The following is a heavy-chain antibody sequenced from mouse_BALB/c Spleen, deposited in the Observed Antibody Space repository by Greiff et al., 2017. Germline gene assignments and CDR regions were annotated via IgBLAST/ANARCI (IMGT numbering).Heavy chain of an antibody. CDR2: INPSTGYT. CDR3: ARWNDYPAWFAY. V-gene: IGHV1-7*01. CDR1: GYTFTSYW. Sequence: QVQLQQSGAELAKPGASVKMSCKASGYTFTSYWMHWVKQRPGQGLEWIGYINPSTGYTEYNQKFKDKATLTADKSSSTAYMQLSSLTSEDSAVYYCARWNDYPAWFAYWGQGTLVTVSA. J-gene: IGHJ3*01. D-gene: IGHD2-4*01.